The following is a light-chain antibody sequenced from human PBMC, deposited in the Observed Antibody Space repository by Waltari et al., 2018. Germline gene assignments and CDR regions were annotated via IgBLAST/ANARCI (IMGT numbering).Light chain of an antibody. CDR3: QHYVRLPVT. V-gene: IGKV3-20*01. CDR2: GAS. CDR1: QSVGRT. J-gene: IGKJ1*01. Sequence: EIVLTQSPGTLSLSPGARATLSCRTSQSVGRTLAWYQQKPGQAPRLLIYGASIRATVIPDRFSGSGSGTDFSLTISRLEPEDFAVYYCQHYVRLPVTFGQGTKVEIK.